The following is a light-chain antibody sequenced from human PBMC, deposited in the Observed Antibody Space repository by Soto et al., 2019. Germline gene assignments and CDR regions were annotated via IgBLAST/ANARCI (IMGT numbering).Light chain of an antibody. CDR2: GNG. V-gene: IGLV1-40*01. Sequence: QSVLTQPPSVSGAPGQRVTISFSGTSSSIGAGYEVHWYHQLPGTAPKLVVSGNGNRYSVFPDRLSASKSGTSASLAITGLKPEDEGHYYFQSYDKRLTAYVFGTGTKLTVL. J-gene: IGLJ1*01. CDR1: SSSIGAGYE. CDR3: QSYDKRLTAYV.